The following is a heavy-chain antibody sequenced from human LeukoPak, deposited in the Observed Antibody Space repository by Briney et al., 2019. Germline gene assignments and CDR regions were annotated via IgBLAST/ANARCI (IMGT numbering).Heavy chain of an antibody. CDR2: ISSSSSYI. D-gene: IGHD2-2*01. CDR3: ARCPNAAFNWFDP. J-gene: IGHJ5*02. Sequence: PGGSLRLSCAASGFTFSSYSMKWVRPAPGKGLEGVSSISSSSSYIYYADSVKGRFTISRDNAKNSLYLQMNSLRAEDTAVYYCARCPNAAFNWFDPWGQGTLVTVSS. V-gene: IGHV3-21*01. CDR1: GFTFSSYS.